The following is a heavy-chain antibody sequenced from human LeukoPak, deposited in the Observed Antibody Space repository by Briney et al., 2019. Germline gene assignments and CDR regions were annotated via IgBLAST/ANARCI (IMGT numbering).Heavy chain of an antibody. CDR1: GFTFSSYA. CDR2: ISGSGGST. D-gene: IGHD2-15*01. V-gene: IGHV3-23*01. Sequence: GRSLRLSCAASGFTFSSYAMSWVRQAPGKGLEWVSAISGSGGSTYYADSVKGRFTISRDNSKNTLYLQMNSLRAEDTAVYYCASLGIHCSGGSCSYGDFDYWGQGTLVTVSS. J-gene: IGHJ4*02. CDR3: ASLGIHCSGGSCSYGDFDY.